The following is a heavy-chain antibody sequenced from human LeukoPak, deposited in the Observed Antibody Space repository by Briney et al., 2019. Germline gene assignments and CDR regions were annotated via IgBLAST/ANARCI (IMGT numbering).Heavy chain of an antibody. Sequence: GGSLKISCKGSGYSSNTYWIGWVRQLPGKGLEWMGIIYPGDSDTRYSPSFQGQVTISADKSLSTAYLQWGSLKASDTAMYYCAREGRSSSPMDYWGQGTLVTVSS. CDR3: AREGRSSSPMDY. CDR2: IYPGDSDT. J-gene: IGHJ4*02. V-gene: IGHV5-51*01. CDR1: GYSSNTYW. D-gene: IGHD6-6*01.